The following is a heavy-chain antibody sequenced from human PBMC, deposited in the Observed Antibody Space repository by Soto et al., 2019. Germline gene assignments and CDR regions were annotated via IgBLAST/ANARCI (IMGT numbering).Heavy chain of an antibody. Sequence: EVQLVESGGGLVKPGGSLRLSCAASGFSFSIYSMSWVRQSPGKGLEWVSSMAGPTGNKYYADSVRGRFTISRDNPKNSLDLQMTSLTVEDTALYYCARDFETDLLTGRQRYNWFGPWGQGILVTVSS. J-gene: IGHJ5*02. D-gene: IGHD3-9*01. CDR2: MAGPTGNK. V-gene: IGHV3-21*01. CDR1: GFSFSIYS. CDR3: ARDFETDLLTGRQRYNWFGP.